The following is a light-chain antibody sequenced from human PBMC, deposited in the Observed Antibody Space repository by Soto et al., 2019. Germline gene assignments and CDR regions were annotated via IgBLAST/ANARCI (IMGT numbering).Light chain of an antibody. CDR2: EVN. Sequence: QSALTQPASVSGSPGQSITISCTGTSSDIGNYNYVSWYQQHPDKAPKLMIYEVNNRPSGVSDRFSGSKSGNTASLTISGLQAEDEADYYCSSYTRLSTVVFGGGTKLTVL. CDR3: SSYTRLSTVV. CDR1: SSDIGNYNY. J-gene: IGLJ2*01. V-gene: IGLV2-14*01.